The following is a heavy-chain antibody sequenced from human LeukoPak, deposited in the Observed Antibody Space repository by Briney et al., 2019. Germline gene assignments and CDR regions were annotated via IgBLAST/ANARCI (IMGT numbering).Heavy chain of an antibody. D-gene: IGHD2-2*01. J-gene: IGHJ2*01. CDR1: GFTFSSYA. Sequence: PGGSLRLSCAASGFTFSSYAMHWVRQAPGKGLEYVSAISSNGGSTYYANSVKGRFTISRDNSKNSLYLQMGSLRVEDTAVYYCARDGVGYCSGTNCRGYFDLWGRGTLVTVSS. CDR2: ISSNGGST. CDR3: ARDGVGYCSGTNCRGYFDL. V-gene: IGHV3-64*01.